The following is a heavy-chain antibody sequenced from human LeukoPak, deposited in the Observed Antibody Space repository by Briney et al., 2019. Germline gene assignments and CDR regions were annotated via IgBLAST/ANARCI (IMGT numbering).Heavy chain of an antibody. J-gene: IGHJ6*02. Sequence: SETLSLTCTVSGGSISSGGYHWSWIRQHPGKGLEWIGYIYYSGSTYYNPSLKSRVTISVDTSKNQFSLKLSSVTAADTAVYYCARDWRGKTYYYGSGSYHYGMDVWAKGPRSPSP. CDR1: GGSISSGGYH. D-gene: IGHD3-10*01. CDR2: IYYSGST. CDR3: ARDWRGKTYYYGSGSYHYGMDV. V-gene: IGHV4-31*03.